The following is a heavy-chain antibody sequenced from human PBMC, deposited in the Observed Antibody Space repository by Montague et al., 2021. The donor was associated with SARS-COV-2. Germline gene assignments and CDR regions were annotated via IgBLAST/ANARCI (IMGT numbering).Heavy chain of an antibody. CDR2: ITGSGAST. J-gene: IGHJ4*02. CDR1: GFTFSSYA. V-gene: IGHV3-23*01. CDR3: AKASSSGFGESDC. D-gene: IGHD3-10*01. Sequence: SLRLSCAASGFTFSSYAMSWVRQAPGKGLEWVSGITGSGASTYYADSVKDRFTISRDNSKNTLYLQMSSLRAEDTAVYYCAKASSSGFGESDCWGQGTLVTVSS.